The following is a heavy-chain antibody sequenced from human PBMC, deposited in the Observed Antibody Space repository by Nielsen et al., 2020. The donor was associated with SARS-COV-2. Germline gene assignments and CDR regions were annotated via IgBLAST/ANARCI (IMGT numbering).Heavy chain of an antibody. V-gene: IGHV3-30*12. Sequence: GGSLRLSCATSGSRFRGYGMHWVRQAPGKGLEWVAVISYDGSFDKYGGAVKGRFTISRDNSKNTLYLQMDNLRVEDTAVYYCSREGDSPHLDVWGQGALVTVSS. CDR2: ISYDGSFD. D-gene: IGHD1-26*01. CDR3: SREGDSPHLDV. CDR1: GSRFRGYG. J-gene: IGHJ4*02.